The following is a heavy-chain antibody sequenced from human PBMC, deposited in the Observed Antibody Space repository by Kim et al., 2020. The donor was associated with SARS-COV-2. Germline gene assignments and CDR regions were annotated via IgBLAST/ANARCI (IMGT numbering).Heavy chain of an antibody. Sequence: SETLYLTCTVSGGSISSGGYYWSWIRPHPGKGLEWLGYIYYSGSTYYNPSLKRRVTISVDTSKNKFSLQLSSVTAADTAVYYCARAGAATFGAVSAFVI. J-gene: IGHJ3*02. CDR3: ARAGAATFGAVSAFVI. CDR2: IYYSGST. CDR1: GGSISSGGYY. V-gene: IGHV4-31*03. D-gene: IGHD3-3*01.